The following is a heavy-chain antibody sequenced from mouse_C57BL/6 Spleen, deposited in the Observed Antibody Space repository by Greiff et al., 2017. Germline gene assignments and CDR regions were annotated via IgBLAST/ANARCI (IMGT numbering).Heavy chain of an antibody. Sequence: VQLQQSGPELVKPGASVKISCKASGYAFSSSWMNWVKQRPGKGLEWIGRIYPGDGDTNYNGKFKGKATLTADKSSSTAYMQLSSLTSEDSAVYYCARDAVGATDYWGQGTTLTVSA. V-gene: IGHV1-82*01. J-gene: IGHJ2*01. CDR3: ARDAVGATDY. CDR2: IYPGDGDT. D-gene: IGHD1-1*01. CDR1: GYAFSSSW.